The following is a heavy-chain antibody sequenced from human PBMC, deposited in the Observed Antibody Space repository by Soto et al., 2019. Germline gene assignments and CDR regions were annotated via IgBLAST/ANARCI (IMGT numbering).Heavy chain of an antibody. D-gene: IGHD3-3*01. J-gene: IGHJ5*02. V-gene: IGHV3-21*01. Sequence: PGGSLRLSCAASGFTFSSYSMNWVRQAPGKGLEWVSSISSSSSYIYYAGSVKGRFTISRDNAKNSLYLQMNSLRAEDTAVYYCARSSDFWSGYPPNWFDPWGQGTLVTVSS. CDR1: GFTFSSYS. CDR2: ISSSSSYI. CDR3: ARSSDFWSGYPPNWFDP.